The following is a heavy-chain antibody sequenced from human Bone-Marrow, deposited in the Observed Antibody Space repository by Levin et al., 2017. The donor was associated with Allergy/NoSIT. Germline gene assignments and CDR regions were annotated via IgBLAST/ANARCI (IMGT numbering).Heavy chain of an antibody. J-gene: IGHJ6*02. CDR3: ARLWSRLYYYGTDV. V-gene: IGHV4-4*07. CDR2: IFSSGST. Sequence: PSETLSLTCSVSGGSITSFYWSWVRQPAGKGLEWIGRIFSSGSTYYNPSLHSRVTMSVDTSKNLLTLKMTSVTAADTAVYYCARLWSRLYYYGTDVWGQGTTVIVSS. CDR1: GGSITSFY. D-gene: IGHD3-10*01.